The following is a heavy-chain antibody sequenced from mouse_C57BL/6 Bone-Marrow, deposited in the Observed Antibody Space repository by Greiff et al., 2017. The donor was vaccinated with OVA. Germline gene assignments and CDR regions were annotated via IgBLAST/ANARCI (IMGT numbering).Heavy chain of an antibody. Sequence: EVNVVESGGGLVQSGRSLRLSCATSGFTFSDFYMEWVRQAPGKGLEWIAASRNKANAYKTEYSASVKGRFIVSRDTSQSILYLQMNALRAEDTAMYYCARDNWDWYFDVWGTGTTVTVSS. J-gene: IGHJ1*03. V-gene: IGHV7-1*01. CDR1: GFTFSDFY. D-gene: IGHD4-1*01. CDR3: ARDNWDWYFDV. CDR2: SRNKANAYKT.